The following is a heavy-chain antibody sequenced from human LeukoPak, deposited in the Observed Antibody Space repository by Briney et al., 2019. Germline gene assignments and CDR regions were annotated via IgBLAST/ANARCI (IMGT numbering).Heavy chain of an antibody. CDR3: ARGATDFDY. Sequence: PGGSLRLSCAASGFTFSSYGMHWVRQAPGKGLEWVSYISSSSSTIYYADSVKGRFTISRDNAKNSLYLQMNSLRAEDTAVYYCARGATDFDYWGQGTLVTVSS. V-gene: IGHV3-48*01. J-gene: IGHJ4*02. CDR1: GFTFSSYG. CDR2: ISSSSSTI.